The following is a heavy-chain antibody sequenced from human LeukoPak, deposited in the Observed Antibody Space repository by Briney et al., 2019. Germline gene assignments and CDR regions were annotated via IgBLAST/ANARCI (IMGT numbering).Heavy chain of an antibody. V-gene: IGHV4-39*07. CDR2: IYYGGYT. J-gene: IGHJ4*02. CDR3: VREGYDSSGYYLDS. CDR1: GGSISSNNYY. D-gene: IGHD3-22*01. Sequence: SETLSLTCTVSGGSISSNNYYWGWIRQPPGTGLEWIGSIYYGGYTYYNPSLKSRVTMSVDTSKNQISLRLYSVTAADTAVYYCVREGYDSSGYYLDSWGQGTLVTVSS.